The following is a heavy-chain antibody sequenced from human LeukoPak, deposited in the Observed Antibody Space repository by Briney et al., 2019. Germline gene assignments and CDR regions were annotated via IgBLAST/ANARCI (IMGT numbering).Heavy chain of an antibody. CDR1: GGSISSYY. J-gene: IGHJ6*02. D-gene: IGHD3-9*01. CDR2: IDYSGST. CDR3: AREGATYYDILTGYPQGYGMDV. Sequence: SSETLSLTCTVSGGSISSYYWSWIRQPPGKGLEWIGYIDYSGSTNYNPSLKSRVTISVDTSKNQFSLKLSSVTAADTAVYYCAREGATYYDILTGYPQGYGMDVWGQGTTVTVSS. V-gene: IGHV4-59*01.